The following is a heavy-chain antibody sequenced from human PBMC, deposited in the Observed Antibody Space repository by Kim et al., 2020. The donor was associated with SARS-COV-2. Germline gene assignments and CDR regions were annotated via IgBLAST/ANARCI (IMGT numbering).Heavy chain of an antibody. J-gene: IGHJ4*02. Sequence: SETLSLTCTVSGGSISSSSYYWGWIRQPPGKGLEWIGSIYYSGSTYYNPSLKSRVTISVDTSKNQFSLKLSSVTAADTAVYYCANGYSYGSVLDYWGQGTLVTVSS. CDR2: IYYSGST. D-gene: IGHD5-18*01. CDR3: ANGYSYGSVLDY. CDR1: GGSISSSSYY. V-gene: IGHV4-39*01.